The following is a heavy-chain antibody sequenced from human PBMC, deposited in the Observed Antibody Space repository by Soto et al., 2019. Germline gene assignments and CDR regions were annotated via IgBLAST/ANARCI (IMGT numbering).Heavy chain of an antibody. V-gene: IGHV3-15*07. CDR3: TFHTPWRSGWYVFDY. CDR2: IKSKTDGGTT. CDR1: GFTFSNAW. Sequence: GGSLRLSCAASGFTFSNAWMNWVRQAPGKGLEWVGRIKSKTDGGTTDYAAPVKGRFTISRDDSKNTLYLQMNSLKTEDTAVYYCTFHTPWRSGWYVFDYWGQGTLVTVSS. D-gene: IGHD6-19*01. J-gene: IGHJ4*02.